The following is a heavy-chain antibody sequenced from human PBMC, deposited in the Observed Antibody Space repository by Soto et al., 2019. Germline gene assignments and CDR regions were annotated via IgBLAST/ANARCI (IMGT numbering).Heavy chain of an antibody. D-gene: IGHD3-10*01. Sequence: EVQLVESGGGLVQPGGSLRLSCAASGFTFSDHYMDWVRQAPRKGLEWVGRSKNKANSYTTEYAASVKGRFSISRDDSKNSRYLQMNSLKTEDTAVYYCTVWGSGSYLGAAWGQGTLVTVSS. J-gene: IGHJ4*02. CDR3: TVWGSGSYLGAA. CDR1: GFTFSDHY. V-gene: IGHV3-72*01. CDR2: SKNKANSYTT.